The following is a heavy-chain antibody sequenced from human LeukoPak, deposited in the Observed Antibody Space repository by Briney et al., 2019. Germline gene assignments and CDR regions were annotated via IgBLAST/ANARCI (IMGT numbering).Heavy chain of an antibody. J-gene: IGHJ4*02. CDR3: ARDHSSYDFDY. CDR2: IKQDGSEK. Sequence: GGSLRLSCAASGFTFSSYWMSWARQAPGKGLEWVANIKQDGSEKYYVDSVKGRFTISRDNAKNSLYLQMNSLRAEDTAVYYCARDHSSYDFDYWGQGTLVTVSS. CDR1: GFTFSSYW. V-gene: IGHV3-7*03. D-gene: IGHD5-18*01.